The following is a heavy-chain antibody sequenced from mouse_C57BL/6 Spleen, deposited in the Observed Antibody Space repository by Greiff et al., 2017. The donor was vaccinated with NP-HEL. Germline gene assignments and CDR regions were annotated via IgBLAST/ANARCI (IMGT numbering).Heavy chain of an antibody. D-gene: IGHD2-5*01. V-gene: IGHV1-80*01. CDR3: ERWRYSIAMDY. J-gene: IGHJ4*01. CDR1: GYAFSSYW. Sequence: VQLVESGAELVKPGASVKISCKASGYAFSSYWMNWVKQRPGKGLEWIGQIYPGDGDTNYNGKFKGKATLTADKSSSTAYMQLSSLTSEDSAVYFCERWRYSIAMDYWGQGTSVTVSS. CDR2: IYPGDGDT.